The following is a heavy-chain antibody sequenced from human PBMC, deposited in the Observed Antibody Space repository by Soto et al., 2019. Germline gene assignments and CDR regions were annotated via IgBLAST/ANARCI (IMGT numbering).Heavy chain of an antibody. J-gene: IGHJ6*02. CDR2: FDPEDGET. CDR1: GYTLTELS. V-gene: IGHV1-24*01. D-gene: IGHD6-13*01. CDR3: ATSGIALGYYYYGMDV. Sequence: ASVKVSCKVSGYTLTELSMHWVRQAPGKGLEWMGGFDPEDGETIYAQKFQGRATMTEDTSTDTAYMELSSLRSEDTAVYYCATSGIALGYYYYGMDVWGQGTTVTVSS.